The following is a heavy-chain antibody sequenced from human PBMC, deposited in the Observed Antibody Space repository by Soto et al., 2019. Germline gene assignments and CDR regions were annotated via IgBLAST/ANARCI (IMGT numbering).Heavy chain of an antibody. CDR1: GGSFSGYY. J-gene: IGHJ4*02. Sequence: PSETLSLTCAVYGGSFSGYYWSWIRQPPGKGLEWIGGINHSGSTNYNPSLKSRVTISVDTSKNHFSLSLYSVTAADTALYFCARWNSWFGGSYVDYWGQGALVTVSS. V-gene: IGHV4-34*01. CDR3: ARWNSWFGGSYVDY. D-gene: IGHD1-26*01. CDR2: INHSGST.